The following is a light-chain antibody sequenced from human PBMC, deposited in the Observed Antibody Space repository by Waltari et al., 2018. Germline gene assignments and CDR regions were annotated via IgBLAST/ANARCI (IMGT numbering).Light chain of an antibody. V-gene: IGLV2-14*01. CDR3: FSYTSSSTFYV. CDR2: EVS. Sequence: QSAVTKPAPVSGPPGQSIPIACTGTRSAAGGSNSVPWYQQHPGKGPRVMIYEVSNRPSGVSNRFSGSKSGNTASLTISGLQAEDEADYFCFSYTSSSTFYVFGTGTTVTVL. J-gene: IGLJ1*01. CDR1: RSAAGGSNS.